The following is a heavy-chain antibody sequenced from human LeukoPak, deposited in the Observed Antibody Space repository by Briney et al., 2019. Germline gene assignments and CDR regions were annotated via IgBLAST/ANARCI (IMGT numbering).Heavy chain of an antibody. CDR1: GFTFRNYV. CDR2: ISGSDGST. D-gene: IGHD2-15*01. CDR3: AKGRGYCTGGSCYSDY. J-gene: IGHJ4*02. V-gene: IGHV3-23*01. Sequence: GGSLRLSCTASGFTFRNYVRSWVRQAPGKGLEWVSTISGSDGSTYYADSVKGRFTISRDSSKNTLYLQMNSLRVEDTAIYYCAKGRGYCTGGSCYSDYWGQGTLVTVSS.